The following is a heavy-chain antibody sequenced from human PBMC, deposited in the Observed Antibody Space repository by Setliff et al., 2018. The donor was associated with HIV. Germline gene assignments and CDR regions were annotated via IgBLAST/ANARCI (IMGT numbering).Heavy chain of an antibody. V-gene: IGHV4-38-2*01. CDR3: ARSGDFWSGYYYYYYYMDV. J-gene: IGHJ6*03. CDR2: IYHSGTT. Sequence: PSETLSLTCAVSGYSISSGHYWGWIRQPPGKGLEWIGSIYHSGTTYDNPSLKSRVTISVDTSKNQFSLKLSSVTAADTAVYYCARSGDFWSGYYYYYYYMDVWGKGTTVTVS. CDR1: GYSISSGHY. D-gene: IGHD3-3*01.